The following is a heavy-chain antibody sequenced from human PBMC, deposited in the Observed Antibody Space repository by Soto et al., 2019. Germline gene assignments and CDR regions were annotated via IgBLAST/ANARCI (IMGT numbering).Heavy chain of an antibody. V-gene: IGHV3-23*01. D-gene: IGHD2-2*01. CDR3: AKELHSTSTCLDV. CDR2: ISGSGGST. CDR1: GFTFSSYA. J-gene: IGHJ6*02. Sequence: GGSLRLSCAASGFTFSSYAMSWVRQAPGEGLEWVSVISGSGGSTYYADSVKGRFTISRDNSKNKLYLQVNSLRAEDTAVYYCAKELHSTSTCLDVWGQGTKVTVYS.